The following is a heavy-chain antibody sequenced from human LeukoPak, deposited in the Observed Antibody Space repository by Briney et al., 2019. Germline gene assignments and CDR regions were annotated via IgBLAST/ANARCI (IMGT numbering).Heavy chain of an antibody. D-gene: IGHD3-10*01. V-gene: IGHV1-69*01. CDR3: ARAYYYGSGYFDY. CDR1: GGTFSNYA. Sequence: SVKVSCKASGGTFSNYAISWVRQATGQGLEWMGGIIPIFDTANYAQKFQGRVTITADESTSTAYMELSSLRSEDTAVYYCARAYYYGSGYFDYWGQGTLVTVSS. J-gene: IGHJ4*02. CDR2: IIPIFDTA.